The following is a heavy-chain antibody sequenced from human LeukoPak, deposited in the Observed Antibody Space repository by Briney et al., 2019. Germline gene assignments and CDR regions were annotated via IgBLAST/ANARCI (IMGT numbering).Heavy chain of an antibody. CDR2: IYYSGST. V-gene: IGHV4-30-4*08. D-gene: IGHD6-6*01. J-gene: IGHJ6*03. CDR1: GVSISSGDYY. CDR3: ARTTYSSSSGRYYYYMDV. Sequence: PSQTLSLTCTVSGVSISSGDYYWSWIRQPPGKGLEWIGYIYYSGSTYYNPSLKSRVTISVDTSKNQFSLKLSSVTAADTAVYYCARTTYSSSSGRYYYYMDVWGKGTTVTVSS.